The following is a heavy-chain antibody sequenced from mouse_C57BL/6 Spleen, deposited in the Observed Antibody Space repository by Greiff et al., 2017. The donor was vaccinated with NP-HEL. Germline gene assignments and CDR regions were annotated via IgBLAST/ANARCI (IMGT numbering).Heavy chain of an antibody. D-gene: IGHD1-1*01. J-gene: IGHJ2*01. Sequence: QVQLKESGAELVKPGASVKISCKASGYAFSSYWMNWVKQRPGKGLEWIGQIYPGDGDTNYNGKFKGKATLTADKSSSTAYMQLRSLTSEDSAVYFCARCGTTVVSFDDWGQGTTLTVSS. V-gene: IGHV1-80*01. CDR1: GYAFSSYW. CDR2: IYPGDGDT. CDR3: ARCGTTVVSFDD.